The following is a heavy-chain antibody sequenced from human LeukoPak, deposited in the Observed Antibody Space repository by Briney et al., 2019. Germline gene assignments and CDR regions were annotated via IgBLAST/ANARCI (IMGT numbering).Heavy chain of an antibody. CDR3: ARPFHPGVYFDWLV. CDR2: IYYSGST. V-gene: IGHV4-59*08. Sequence: SETLSLTCTVSGGSISSYYWSWIRQPPGKGLEWIGYIYYSGSTNYNPSLKSRVTISVDTSKNQFSLKLSSVTAADTAVYYCARPFHPGVYFDWLVWGQGTLVTVSS. D-gene: IGHD3-9*01. J-gene: IGHJ4*02. CDR1: GGSISSYY.